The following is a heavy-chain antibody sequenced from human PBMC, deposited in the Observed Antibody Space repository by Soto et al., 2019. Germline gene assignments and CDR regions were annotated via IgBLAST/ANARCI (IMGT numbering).Heavy chain of an antibody. CDR1: GFSFSSYG. J-gene: IGHJ6*02. CDR3: AGALENQYFYYDLNV. Sequence: GGSMRLSCAASGFSFSSYGMEWVRLAPGKGLEWVAGTTYDGGIKHYVDSVKGRFTISRDNSKNTLYPQMNSLRVEDTATYYCAGALENQYFYYDLNVWGQGTTVTASS. V-gene: IGHV3-30*03. D-gene: IGHD1-1*01. CDR2: TTYDGGIK.